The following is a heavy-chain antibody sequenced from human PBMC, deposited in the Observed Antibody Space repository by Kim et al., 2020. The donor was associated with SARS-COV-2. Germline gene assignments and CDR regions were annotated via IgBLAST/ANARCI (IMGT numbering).Heavy chain of an antibody. CDR1: GFTFSSYG. CDR2: ISYDGSNK. Sequence: GGSLRLSCAASGFTFSSYGMHWVRQAPGKGLEWVAVISYDGSNKYYADSVKGRFTISRDNSKNTLYLQMNSLRAEDTAVYYCAKAAAPGAFDIWGQGTMVPVSS. J-gene: IGHJ3*02. V-gene: IGHV3-30*18. CDR3: AKAAAPGAFDI. D-gene: IGHD2-2*01.